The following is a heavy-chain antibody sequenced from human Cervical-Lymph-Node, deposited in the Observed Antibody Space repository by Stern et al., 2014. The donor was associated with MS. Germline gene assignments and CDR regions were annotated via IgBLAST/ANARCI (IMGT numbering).Heavy chain of an antibody. J-gene: IGHJ3*02. CDR3: AREAPVEPAATDAFDI. CDR2: LSSDGTNS. V-gene: IGHV3-33*01. D-gene: IGHD2-2*01. Sequence: GKLVESGGGVVQPGRSLRLSCAASGFTFSTYGMHWVRQAPGKGLEWVAVLSSDGTNSLYADSVKGRFTISRDNSKNTLYLQMNTLRTEDTAVYYCAREAPVEPAATDAFDIWGRGTMVAVSS. CDR1: GFTFSTYG.